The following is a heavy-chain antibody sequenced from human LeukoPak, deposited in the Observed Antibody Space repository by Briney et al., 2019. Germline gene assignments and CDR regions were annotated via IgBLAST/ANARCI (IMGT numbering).Heavy chain of an antibody. CDR2: IKSGGGT. V-gene: IGHV3-53*01. CDR1: GFDVSTSY. Sequence: PGGSLRLSCVASGFDVSTSYMNWVRQAPGKGLEWVSLIKSGGGTIYADSVRGRFTISRDTSNNTLYLQMNSLRAEDTAVYYCARWVDSWGQGTLVTVSS. CDR3: ARWVDS. J-gene: IGHJ4*02.